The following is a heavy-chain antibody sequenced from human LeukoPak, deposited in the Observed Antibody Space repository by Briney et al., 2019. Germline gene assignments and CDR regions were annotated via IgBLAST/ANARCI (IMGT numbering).Heavy chain of an antibody. J-gene: IGHJ5*02. D-gene: IGHD2-21*01. Sequence: GASVKVSCKASGGTFSSYAISWVRQAPGQGFEWMGGIIPIFGTANYAQKFQGRVTITTDESTSTAYMELSSLRSEDTAVYYCARVVPYSTGGWFDPWGQGTLVIVSS. CDR3: ARVVPYSTGGWFDP. CDR1: GGTFSSYA. CDR2: IIPIFGTA. V-gene: IGHV1-69*05.